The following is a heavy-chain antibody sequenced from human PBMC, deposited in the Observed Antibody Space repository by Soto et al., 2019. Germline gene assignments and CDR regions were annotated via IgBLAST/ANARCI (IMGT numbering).Heavy chain of an antibody. CDR3: ARGSAVTTNYYSYYMDV. J-gene: IGHJ6*03. CDR2: ICCSGSNK. D-gene: IGHD4-17*01. V-gene: IGHV3-23*01. CDR1: GFTFSSCV. Sequence: GGSLRLSCDASGFTFSSCVMSWVRQAPGKGLEWVAAICCSGSNKYFADSVKGRFTISRDNSKNTLYLQMNSLRAEDTAVYYCARGSAVTTNYYSYYMDVWGKGTTVTVSS.